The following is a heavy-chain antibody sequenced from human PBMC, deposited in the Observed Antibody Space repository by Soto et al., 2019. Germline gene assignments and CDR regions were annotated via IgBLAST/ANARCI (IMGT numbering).Heavy chain of an antibody. V-gene: IGHV1-18*01. J-gene: IGHJ6*03. Sequence: QVQLVQSGAEVKKPGASVKVSCKTSGYTFTSHGISWVRQAPGQGLEWMGWISPYNGDTNYAQKRQGGVSVTSDSSARTACTESRALKSEDTAVYYCARPVRGSTVGDCYYIDVGGKGTTFTVSS. CDR2: ISPYNGDT. CDR3: ARPVRGSTVGDCYYIDV. D-gene: IGHD3-10*01. CDR1: GYTFTSHG.